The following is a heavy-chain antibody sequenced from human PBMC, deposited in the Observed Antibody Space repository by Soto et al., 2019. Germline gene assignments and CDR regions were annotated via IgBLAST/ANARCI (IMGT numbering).Heavy chain of an antibody. V-gene: IGHV3-21*01. D-gene: IGHD5-12*01. Sequence: GGSLRLSCAASGFTFSSYWMHWVRQAPGKGLVWVSSINSGSSNIYYADSVKGRFTISRDNAKNSLYLQMNSLRAEDTAVYYCARDPDLIVATDGSYFDYWGQGTLVTVSS. CDR1: GFTFSSYW. J-gene: IGHJ4*02. CDR3: ARDPDLIVATDGSYFDY. CDR2: INSGSSNI.